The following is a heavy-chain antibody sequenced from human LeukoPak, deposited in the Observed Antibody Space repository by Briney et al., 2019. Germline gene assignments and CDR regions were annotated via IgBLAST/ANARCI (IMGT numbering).Heavy chain of an antibody. V-gene: IGHV1-69*04. CDR1: GGTFSSHV. CDR3: ARVTLRGSKYNWFDP. CDR2: ITPILGTT. J-gene: IGHJ5*02. D-gene: IGHD1-26*01. Sequence: SVKVSCKASGGTFSSHVISWVRQAPGQGLEWMGRITPILGTTNYAQKFQGRVTITADKSTSTAYMELSSLRSEDTAVYYCARVTLRGSKYNWFDPWGQGTLVTVSS.